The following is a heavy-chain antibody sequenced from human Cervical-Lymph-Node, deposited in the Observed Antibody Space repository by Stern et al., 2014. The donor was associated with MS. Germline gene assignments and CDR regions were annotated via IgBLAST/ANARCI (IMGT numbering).Heavy chain of an antibody. CDR2: IYYSGST. Sequence: QVQLQESGPGLVKPSQTLSLTCTVSGGSISSGGYYWSLIRQHPGKGLEWIGYIYYSGSTYYNPSLKSRVTISVDTSKNQFSLKLSSVTAADTAVYYCARSYVYGSGSYYRYNWFDPWGQGTLVTVSS. V-gene: IGHV4-31*03. CDR1: GGSISSGGYY. J-gene: IGHJ5*02. D-gene: IGHD3-10*01. CDR3: ARSYVYGSGSYYRYNWFDP.